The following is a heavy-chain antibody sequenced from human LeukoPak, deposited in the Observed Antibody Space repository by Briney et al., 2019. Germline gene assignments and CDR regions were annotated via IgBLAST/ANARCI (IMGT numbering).Heavy chain of an antibody. V-gene: IGHV4-34*01. J-gene: IGHJ6*02. D-gene: IGHD5-18*01. CDR1: GGSFSGYY. CDR2: INHSGST. CDR3: ARGPDTAMDV. Sequence: SETLSPTCAVYGGSFSGYYWSWIRQPPGKGLEWIGEINHSGSTNYNPSLKSRVTISVDTSKNQFPLKLSSVTAADTAVYYCARGPDTAMDVWGQGTTVTVSS.